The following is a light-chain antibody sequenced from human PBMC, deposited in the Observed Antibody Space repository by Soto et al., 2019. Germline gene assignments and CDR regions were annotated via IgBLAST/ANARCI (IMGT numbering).Light chain of an antibody. CDR2: GAS. J-gene: IGKJ1*01. CDR3: QQYGSSPPT. Sequence: EIVLTQSPGTLSSSPGERVTLSCRASQTVTSSYLAWNQQKPGQAPRLLIYGASSRATGIPDRLSGSGSGTDFTLTISRLEPEDFAVYYCQQYGSSPPTFGQGTKVDIK. V-gene: IGKV3-20*01. CDR1: QTVTSSY.